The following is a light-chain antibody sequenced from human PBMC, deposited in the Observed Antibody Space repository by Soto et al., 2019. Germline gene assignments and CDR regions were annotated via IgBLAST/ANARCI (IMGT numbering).Light chain of an antibody. J-gene: IGKJ3*01. CDR3: QRYGEFPLT. CDR1: QDITNY. Sequence: DIQMTQSPSSLSASVGDRVTITCQASQDITNYLSWYQQKPGKAPKLLIYGASNLQTGVPSRFSGGGSGTDFTLSIRGLQPEDIATYYCQRYGEFPLTFGPGTKVEI. CDR2: GAS. V-gene: IGKV1-33*01.